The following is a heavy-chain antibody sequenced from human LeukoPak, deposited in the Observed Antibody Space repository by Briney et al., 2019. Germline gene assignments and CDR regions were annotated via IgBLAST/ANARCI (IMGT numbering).Heavy chain of an antibody. J-gene: IGHJ6*02. V-gene: IGHV4-34*01. CDR3: ARDGAARNYGMDV. CDR2: INHSGST. D-gene: IGHD6-6*01. Sequence: SVTLSLTCAVYGGSFSGYYWSWIRQPPGKGLEWIGEINHSGSTNYNPSLKSRVTISVDTSKNQFSLKLSSVTAADTAVYYCARDGAARNYGMDVWGQGTTVTVSS. CDR1: GGSFSGYY.